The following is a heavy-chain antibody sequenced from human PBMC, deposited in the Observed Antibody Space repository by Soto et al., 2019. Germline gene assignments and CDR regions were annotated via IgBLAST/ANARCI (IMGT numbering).Heavy chain of an antibody. CDR1: SGSISSSNW. J-gene: IGHJ4*02. Sequence: QVQLQESGPGLVKPSGTLSLTCAVSSGSISSSNWWSWVRQPPGKGLEWIGEIYHSGSTNYNPSLKSRGTISVDKSKNQFSLKLSSVTAADTAVYYCASTDSGYDLVSYWGQGTLVTVSS. CDR3: ASTDSGYDLVSY. V-gene: IGHV4-4*02. D-gene: IGHD5-12*01. CDR2: IYHSGST.